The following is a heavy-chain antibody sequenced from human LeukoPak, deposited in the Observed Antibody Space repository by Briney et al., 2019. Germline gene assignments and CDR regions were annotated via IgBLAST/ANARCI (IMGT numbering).Heavy chain of an antibody. V-gene: IGHV4-59*08. D-gene: IGHD3-16*01. Sequence: SETLSLTCTVSGGSISSYYWGWIRQPPGKGLEYIGYIYYDGSTNYNPSLKSRVTISIDTSKIHFSLRLSSVTAADTALYYCARRGGGHAFDIWGQGTIITVSS. J-gene: IGHJ3*02. CDR2: IYYDGST. CDR1: GGSISSYY. CDR3: ARRGGGHAFDI.